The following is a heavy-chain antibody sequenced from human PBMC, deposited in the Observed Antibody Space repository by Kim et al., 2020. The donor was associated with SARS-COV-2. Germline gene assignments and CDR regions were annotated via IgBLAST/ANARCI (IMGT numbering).Heavy chain of an antibody. CDR2: MWYDGTNK. Sequence: GGSLRLSCAASGFTFSSYGMHWVRQAPGKGLEWVAVMWYDGTNKYYADSVKGRFTISRDNSKNMLYLQMHSLRAEDTAVYYCARDLFSHYYASGGIDYWGQGTLVTVSS. J-gene: IGHJ4*02. D-gene: IGHD3-10*01. CDR3: ARDLFSHYYASGGIDY. V-gene: IGHV3-33*01. CDR1: GFTFSSYG.